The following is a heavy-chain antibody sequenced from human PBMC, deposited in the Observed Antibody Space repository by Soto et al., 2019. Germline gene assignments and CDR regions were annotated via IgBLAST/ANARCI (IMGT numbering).Heavy chain of an antibody. CDR2: ISYDGSNK. CDR1: GFTFISYG. V-gene: IGHV3-30*18. D-gene: IGHD3-16*02. Sequence: PGWSLRLSCASSGFTFISYGMHWVRQAPGKGLEWVAVISYDGSNKYYADSVKGRFTISRDNSKNTLYLQMNSLRAEDTAVYYCAKDGHYDYVWGSYRRTYYFDYWGQGTLVTVSS. CDR3: AKDGHYDYVWGSYRRTYYFDY. J-gene: IGHJ4*02.